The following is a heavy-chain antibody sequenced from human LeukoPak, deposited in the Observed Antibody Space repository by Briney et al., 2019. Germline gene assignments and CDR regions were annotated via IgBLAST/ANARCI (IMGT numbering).Heavy chain of an antibody. CDR1: GFMFDDYG. D-gene: IGHD5-18*01. Sequence: GGSLRLSCAASGFMFDDYGMSWVRQAPGKGLEWVSGINWNGGRTGYADSVKGRFTISRDNAKNSLYLQMNSLRAEDAAIYYCAQRGYNYGGYDSWGQGTLVTVSS. J-gene: IGHJ4*02. CDR3: AQRGYNYGGYDS. V-gene: IGHV3-20*04. CDR2: INWNGGRT.